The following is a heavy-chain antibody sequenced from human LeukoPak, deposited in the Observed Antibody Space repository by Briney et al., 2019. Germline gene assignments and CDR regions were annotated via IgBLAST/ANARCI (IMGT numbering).Heavy chain of an antibody. CDR2: IYYSGST. Sequence: SETLSLTCTVSGGSISSYYWSWIRQPPGKGLEWIGYIYYSGSTNYNPSLKSRVTISVDTSKNQFSLKLSSVTAADTAVYYCARDRGYYDSSGYYQSNYYYYMDVWGKGTTVTVSS. V-gene: IGHV4-4*08. CDR3: ARDRGYYDSSGYYQSNYYYYMDV. D-gene: IGHD3-22*01. J-gene: IGHJ6*03. CDR1: GGSISSYY.